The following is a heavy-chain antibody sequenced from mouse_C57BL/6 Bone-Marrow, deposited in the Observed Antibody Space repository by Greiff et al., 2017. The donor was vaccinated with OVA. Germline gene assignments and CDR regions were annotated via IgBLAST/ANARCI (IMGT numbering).Heavy chain of an antibody. CDR1: GYTFTSYW. Sequence: QVQLKEPGAELVKPGASVKLSCKASGYTFTSYWMHWVKQRPGQGLEWIGMIHPNSGSTNYNEKFKSKATLTVDKSSSTAYMQLSSLTSEDSAVYYCARGSSPYWYFDVWGTGTTVTVSS. CDR2: IHPNSGST. V-gene: IGHV1-64*01. CDR3: ARGSSPYWYFDV. J-gene: IGHJ1*03. D-gene: IGHD1-1*01.